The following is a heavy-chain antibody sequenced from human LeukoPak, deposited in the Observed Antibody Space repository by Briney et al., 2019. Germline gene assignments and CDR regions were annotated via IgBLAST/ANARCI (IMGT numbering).Heavy chain of an antibody. CDR1: GFTFSNYA. V-gene: IGHV3-23*01. J-gene: IGHJ4*02. CDR2: ISGTDGTK. Sequence: PGGSLRLSCAASGFTFSNYAMNWVRQVPGKGLEWFSGISGTDGTKYDAESVRGRFTVSRDNSKNTLYLQMSSLRAEDTAIYYCAKDRGFTLRDGGMFDSWGQGTLVTVSS. D-gene: IGHD5-24*01. CDR3: AKDRGFTLRDGGMFDS.